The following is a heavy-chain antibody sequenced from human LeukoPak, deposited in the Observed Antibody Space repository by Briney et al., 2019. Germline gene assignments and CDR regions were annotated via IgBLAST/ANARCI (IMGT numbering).Heavy chain of an antibody. CDR1: GGSISSYY. CDR3: ARVSYDFWSGNYNWFDP. J-gene: IGHJ5*02. D-gene: IGHD3-3*01. Sequence: SETLSLTCTVSGGSISSYYWSWIRQPPGKGLVWIGYIYYSGSTNYNPSLKSRVTISVDTSKNQFSLKLSSVTAADTAVYYCARVSYDFWSGNYNWFDPWGQGTLVTVSS. CDR2: IYYSGST. V-gene: IGHV4-59*01.